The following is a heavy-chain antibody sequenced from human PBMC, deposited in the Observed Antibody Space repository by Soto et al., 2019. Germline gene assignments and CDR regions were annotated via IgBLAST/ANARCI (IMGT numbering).Heavy chain of an antibody. CDR1: GFTFSSYG. Sequence: GGSLRLSCAASGFTFSSYGMHWVRQAPGKGLEWVAVISYDGSNKYYADSVKGRFTISRDNSKNTLYLQMNSLRAEDTAVYYCAKDYIVLMVYAPAIWGQGTMVTVSS. V-gene: IGHV3-30*18. J-gene: IGHJ3*02. CDR3: AKDYIVLMVYAPAI. CDR2: ISYDGSNK. D-gene: IGHD2-8*01.